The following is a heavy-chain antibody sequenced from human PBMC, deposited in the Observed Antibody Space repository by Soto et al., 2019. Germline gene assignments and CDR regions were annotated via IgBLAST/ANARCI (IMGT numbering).Heavy chain of an antibody. Sequence: HVQLQEWGPGLVKPSEPLSLTCSVSAGSLSRYYWGWVRQSPGEGVQWIAHISYTVDASYNPSLKSRVTISLETSKNQIALRLMSVTAADTAVYYCVASLMSRAMESFDYWGQGTLVTVTS. CDR2: ISYTVDA. D-gene: IGHD5-18*01. CDR3: VASLMSRAMESFDY. V-gene: IGHV4-59*01. CDR1: AGSLSRYY. J-gene: IGHJ4*02.